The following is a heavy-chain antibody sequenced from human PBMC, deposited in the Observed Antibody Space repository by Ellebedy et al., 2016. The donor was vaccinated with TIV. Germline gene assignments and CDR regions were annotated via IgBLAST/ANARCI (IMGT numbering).Heavy chain of an antibody. Sequence: AASVKVSCKASGGTFSSYGISWVRQAPGQGLEWIGGIIPILDTANYARKFQGRVTVTADKSTSTAYMELTSLRFEDTAVYFCGRASQEAMDVWGQGTTVTVSS. CDR2: IIPILDTA. J-gene: IGHJ6*02. CDR3: GRASQEAMDV. V-gene: IGHV1-69*10. D-gene: IGHD2-21*01. CDR1: GGTFSSYG.